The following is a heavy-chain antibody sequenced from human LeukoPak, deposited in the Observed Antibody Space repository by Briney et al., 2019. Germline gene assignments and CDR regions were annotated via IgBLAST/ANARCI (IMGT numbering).Heavy chain of an antibody. D-gene: IGHD1-7*01. CDR1: GGSISSNNW. CDR3: ARDNWNYGSSMDV. CDR2: IYHSGSP. V-gene: IGHV4-4*02. J-gene: IGHJ6*02. Sequence: PSGTLSLTCAVSGGSISSNNWWGWVRQPPGKGLEWIGEIYHSGSPNYNPSLKSRVTISVDKSRNHFSLNLSSVTAADTAVYYCARDNWNYGSSMDVWGQGTTVTVSS.